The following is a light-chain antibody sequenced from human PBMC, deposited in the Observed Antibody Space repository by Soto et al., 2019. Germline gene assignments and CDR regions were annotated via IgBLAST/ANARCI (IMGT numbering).Light chain of an antibody. CDR3: QQSYSTPPWT. CDR2: WAS. J-gene: IGKJ1*01. CDR1: QSVLNSPNNKNY. Sequence: DIVMAQSPDSLAVSLGERATINCKSSQSVLNSPNNKNYLTWYQQKPGQPPKLLIYWASTRESGVPDRFSGSGSGTDFTLTISSLQPEDFATYFCQQSYSTPPWTFGQGTKVDIK. V-gene: IGKV4-1*01.